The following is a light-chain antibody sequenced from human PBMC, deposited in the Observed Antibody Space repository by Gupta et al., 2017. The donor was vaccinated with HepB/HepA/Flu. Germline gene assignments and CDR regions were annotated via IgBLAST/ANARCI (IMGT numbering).Light chain of an antibody. CDR2: DDS. CDR1: RIGDKN. Sequence: SYVLTQSPSVSVAPGQTARIPCGGDRIGDKNVHWYQQRPGQAPVLVVYDDSDRPSGIPERFSGSNSGNTATLTISRVEAGDEADYYCQVLDTNSDHVIFGGGTKLTVL. J-gene: IGLJ2*01. CDR3: QVLDTNSDHVI. V-gene: IGLV3-21*02.